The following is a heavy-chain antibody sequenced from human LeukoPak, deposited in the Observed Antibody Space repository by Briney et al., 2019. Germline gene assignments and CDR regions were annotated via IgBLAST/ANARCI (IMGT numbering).Heavy chain of an antibody. J-gene: IGHJ4*02. D-gene: IGHD3-3*01. CDR3: ARGYYDFWSGYRFDY. CDR1: GGSFSGYY. CDR2: INHSGST. V-gene: IGHV4-34*01. Sequence: SETLSLTCAVYGGSFSGYYWSWIRQPPRKGLECIGEINHSGSTNYNPSLKSRVTISVDTSKNQFSLKLSSVTAADTAVYYCARGYYDFWSGYRFDYWGQGTLVTVSS.